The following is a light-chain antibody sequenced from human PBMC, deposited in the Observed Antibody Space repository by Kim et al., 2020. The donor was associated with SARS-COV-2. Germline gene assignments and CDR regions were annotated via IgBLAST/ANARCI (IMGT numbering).Light chain of an antibody. CDR3: CSYAGSYTWV. Sequence: QSVLTQPRSVSGSPGQSVTISCTGTSSEVGGYNYVSWYQQHPGRAPKVMIYDVSKRPSGVPDRFSGSKSGNTASLTISGLQTEDEADYYCCSYAGSYTWVFGGGTQLTVL. J-gene: IGLJ3*02. V-gene: IGLV2-11*01. CDR1: SSEVGGYNY. CDR2: DVS.